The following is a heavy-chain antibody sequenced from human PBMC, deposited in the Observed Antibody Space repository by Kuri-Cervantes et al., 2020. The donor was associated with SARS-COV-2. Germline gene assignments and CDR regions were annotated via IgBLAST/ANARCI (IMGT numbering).Heavy chain of an antibody. CDR2: IKQDGSEK. V-gene: IGHV3-7*01. Sequence: GEPLKISCAASGFTFSSYWMSWVRQAPGKGLEWVANIKQDGSEKYYVDSVKGRFTISRDNAKNSLYLQMNSLRAEDTAVYYCARDSGRYSSGWYTRRTPYFDYWGQGTLVTVSS. CDR1: GFTFSSYW. CDR3: ARDSGRYSSGWYTRRTPYFDY. J-gene: IGHJ4*02. D-gene: IGHD6-19*01.